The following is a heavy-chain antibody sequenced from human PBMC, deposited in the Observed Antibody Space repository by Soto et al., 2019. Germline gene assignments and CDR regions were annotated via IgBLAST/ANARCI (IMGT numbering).Heavy chain of an antibody. CDR2: ISYDGSNK. V-gene: IGHV3-30*18. Sequence: PGGSLRLSCAASGFTFSSYGMHWVRQAPGKGLEWVAVISYDGSNKYYADSVKGRFTISRDNSKNTLYLQMNSLRAEDTAVYYCAKQPRGVDTEHSAMIDYWGQGTLVTVSS. CDR3: AKQPRGVDTEHSAMIDY. CDR1: GFTFSSYG. J-gene: IGHJ4*02.